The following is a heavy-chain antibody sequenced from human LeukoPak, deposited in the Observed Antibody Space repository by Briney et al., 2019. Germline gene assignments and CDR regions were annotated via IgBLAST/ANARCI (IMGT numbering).Heavy chain of an antibody. Sequence: SETLSLTCAVYGGSFSGYYWSWIRQPPGKGLEWIGEINHSGSTNYHPSLKSRVTISVDTSKNQFSLKLSSVTAADTAVYYCARGSMTTVTRLDYWGQGTLVTVSS. CDR3: ARGSMTTVTRLDY. D-gene: IGHD4-17*01. V-gene: IGHV4-34*01. CDR1: GGSFSGYY. J-gene: IGHJ4*02. CDR2: INHSGST.